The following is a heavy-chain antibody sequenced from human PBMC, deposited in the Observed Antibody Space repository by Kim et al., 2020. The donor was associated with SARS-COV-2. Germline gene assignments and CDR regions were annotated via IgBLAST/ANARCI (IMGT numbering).Heavy chain of an antibody. CDR2: ISSSSSTI. D-gene: IGHD3-10*01. V-gene: IGHV3-48*02. Sequence: GGSLRLSCAASGFTFSSYSMNWVRQAPGKGLEWVSYISSSSSTIYYADSVKGRFTISRDNAKNSLYLQMNSLRDEDTAVYYCAREATYYYGSGSYYNPLGSGDPWGQGTLVTVSS. CDR3: AREATYYYGSGSYYNPLGSGDP. CDR1: GFTFSSYS. J-gene: IGHJ5*02.